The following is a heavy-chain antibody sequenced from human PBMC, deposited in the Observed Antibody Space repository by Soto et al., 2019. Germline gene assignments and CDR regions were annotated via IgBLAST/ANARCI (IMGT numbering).Heavy chain of an antibody. CDR1: GFTFSSYA. CDR3: AKVFYYYDSSGYYYFDY. J-gene: IGHJ4*02. V-gene: IGHV3-23*01. Sequence: SGGSLRLSCAASGFTFSSYAVSWVRQAPGKGPEWISSISGSGSTIYYADSVKGRFTISRDNSKNTLYLQMSSLRAEDTAVYYCAKVFYYYDSSGYYYFDYWGQGSLLTVS. CDR2: ISGSGSTI. D-gene: IGHD3-22*01.